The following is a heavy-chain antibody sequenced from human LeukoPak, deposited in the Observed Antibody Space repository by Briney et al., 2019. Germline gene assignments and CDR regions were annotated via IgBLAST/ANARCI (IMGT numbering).Heavy chain of an antibody. Sequence: SETLSLTCTVSGGSISSYYWSWIRQPAGKGLEWIGRIYTSGSTNYNPSLKSRVTMSVDTSKNQFSLKLSSVTAADTAVYYCARDHIYSSSSVAFDIWGQGTMVTVSS. CDR3: ARDHIYSSSSVAFDI. V-gene: IGHV4-4*07. CDR1: GGSISSYY. CDR2: IYTSGST. D-gene: IGHD6-6*01. J-gene: IGHJ3*02.